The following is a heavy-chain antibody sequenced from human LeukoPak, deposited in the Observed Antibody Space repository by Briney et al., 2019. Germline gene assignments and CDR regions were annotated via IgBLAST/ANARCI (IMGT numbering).Heavy chain of an antibody. Sequence: ASVKVSCKASVYTFSGYYIHWVRPAPGQGLEWMGWVNPNSSGTNYGQNFQGRVTMTRDTIISTAYIELRTLTPDDTAVYYCARAGYYDSSGYYHPFDYWGQGIVVTVSS. CDR3: ARAGYYDSSGYYHPFDY. V-gene: IGHV1-2*02. CDR2: VNPNSSGT. D-gene: IGHD3-22*01. CDR1: VYTFSGYY. J-gene: IGHJ4*02.